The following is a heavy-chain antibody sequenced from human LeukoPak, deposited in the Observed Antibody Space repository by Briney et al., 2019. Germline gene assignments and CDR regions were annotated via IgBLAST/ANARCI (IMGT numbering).Heavy chain of an antibody. CDR3: ARDPRYSSGWHSYNWFDP. V-gene: IGHV4-34*01. Sequence: SETLSLTCAVYGGSFSGYYWSWIRQPPGKGLEWIGEINHSGSTNYNPSLKSRVTISVDTSKNQFSLKLSSVTAADTAVYYCARDPRYSSGWHSYNWFDPWGQGTLATVSS. J-gene: IGHJ5*02. CDR2: INHSGST. D-gene: IGHD6-19*01. CDR1: GGSFSGYY.